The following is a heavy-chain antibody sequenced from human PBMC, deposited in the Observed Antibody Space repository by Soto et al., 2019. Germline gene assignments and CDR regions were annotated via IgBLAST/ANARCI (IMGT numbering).Heavy chain of an antibody. J-gene: IGHJ6*02. V-gene: IGHV5-51*01. CDR2: IYPGDSDT. Sequence: TGESLKISFKGSGYSFTIYWIGWVRQMPGKVLELMGIIYPGDSDTRYRQSFQGQVNISADKSISTAYLQWSSLKASDTAMYYCADHCPRVYYANIDYYYYGIDVWGQGDTVTVS. D-gene: IGHD3-22*01. CDR3: ADHCPRVYYANIDYYYYGIDV. CDR1: GYSFTIYW.